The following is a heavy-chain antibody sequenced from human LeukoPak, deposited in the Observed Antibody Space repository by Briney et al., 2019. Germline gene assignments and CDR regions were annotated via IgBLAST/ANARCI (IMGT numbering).Heavy chain of an antibody. V-gene: IGHV3-33*01. Sequence: GGSLRLSCAASGFTFSSYGMHWVRQAPGKGLEWAAVIWYDGSNKYYADSVKGRFTISRDNSKNTLYLQMNSLRAEDTAVYYCARGRGGDAFDIWGQGTMVTVSS. CDR2: IWYDGSNK. CDR3: ARGRGGDAFDI. CDR1: GFTFSSYG. D-gene: IGHD1-26*01. J-gene: IGHJ3*02.